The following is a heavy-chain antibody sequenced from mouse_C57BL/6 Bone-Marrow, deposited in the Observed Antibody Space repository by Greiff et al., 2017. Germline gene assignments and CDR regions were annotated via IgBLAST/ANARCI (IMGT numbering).Heavy chain of an antibody. V-gene: IGHV5-17*01. D-gene: IGHD1-1*01. CDR2: ISSGSSTI. Sequence: VQLVESGGGLVKPGGSLKLSCAASGFTFSDYGMHWVRQAPEKGLEWVAYISSGSSTIYYADTVKGRFTISRDNAKNTLFLQMTSLRSEDTAMYYCARRAHYYGSSYPDYWGQGTTLTVSS. CDR1: GFTFSDYG. J-gene: IGHJ2*01. CDR3: ARRAHYYGSSYPDY.